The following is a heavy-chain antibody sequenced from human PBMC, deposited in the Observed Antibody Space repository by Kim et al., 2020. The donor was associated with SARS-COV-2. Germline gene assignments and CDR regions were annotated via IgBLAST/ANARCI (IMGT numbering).Heavy chain of an antibody. CDR3: AVGEPVGP. CDR1: EFAFRSYG. Sequence: GGSLRLSCAASEFAFRSYGMSWFRQAPGKGLEWVSDISFSGDNTYYAESVKGRFFTSRDNSKNTLYLQMNSLRADDTATYYCAVGEPVGPWGQGTLVTVS. D-gene: IGHD1-26*01. J-gene: IGHJ5*02. V-gene: IGHV3-23*01. CDR2: ISFSGDNT.